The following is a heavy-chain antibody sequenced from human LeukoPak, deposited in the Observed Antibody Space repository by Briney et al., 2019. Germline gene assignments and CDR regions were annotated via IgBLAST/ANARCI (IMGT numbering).Heavy chain of an antibody. CDR2: IIPIFGTA. J-gene: IGHJ4*02. D-gene: IGHD5-18*01. Sequence: ASVKVSCKASGGTFSSYAISWVRQAPGQGLEWMGGIIPIFGTANYAQKFQGRVTITADESTSTAYMELSSLRSEDTAVYYCARWGYSYGYQGSYFDYWGQGTLVTVSS. CDR3: ARWGYSYGYQGSYFDY. V-gene: IGHV1-69*01. CDR1: GGTFSSYA.